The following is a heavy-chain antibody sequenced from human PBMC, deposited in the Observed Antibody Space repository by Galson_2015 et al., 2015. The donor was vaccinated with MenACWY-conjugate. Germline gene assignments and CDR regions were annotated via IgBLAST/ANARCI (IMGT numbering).Heavy chain of an antibody. CDR1: GFTFSGYA. D-gene: IGHD6-13*01. CDR3: AKKFGSSSWFRGFDS. V-gene: IGHV3-23*01. Sequence: SLRVSCAASGFTFSGYAMTWVRQAPGKGLERVSVISGTGGTIYYAESVKGRFTISRDNSKNTLFLEMNSLRAEDTAVYYCAKKFGSSSWFRGFDSWGQGTLVTVSS. J-gene: IGHJ4*02. CDR2: ISGTGGTI.